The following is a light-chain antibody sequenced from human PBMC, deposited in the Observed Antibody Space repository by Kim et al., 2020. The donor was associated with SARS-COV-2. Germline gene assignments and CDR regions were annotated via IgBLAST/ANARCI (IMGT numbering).Light chain of an antibody. J-gene: IGKJ1*01. CDR2: DVS. CDR1: QSIITD. Sequence: ATVGDRFTITGRASQSIITDLAWYQQKPGKAPNLLIDDVSSLQSGVPSRFSGSGFGTEFTLTISSLQPDDFATYYCQQFDTYPWTFGQGTKVDIK. CDR3: QQFDTYPWT. V-gene: IGKV1-5*01.